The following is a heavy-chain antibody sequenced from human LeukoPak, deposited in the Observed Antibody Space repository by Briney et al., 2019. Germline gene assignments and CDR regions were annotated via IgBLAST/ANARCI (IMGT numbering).Heavy chain of an antibody. CDR2: IHYSGST. CDR1: GVSISSSSYY. CDR3: ARGEF. D-gene: IGHD3-10*01. Sequence: PSETLSLTCTVSGVSISSSSYYWGWIRQPPGKGLEWIGSIHYSGSTYYNPSLKSRVTISVDTSKNQFSLKVNSVTAADTAVYYCARGEFWGQGTLDTVSS. J-gene: IGHJ4*02. V-gene: IGHV4-39*01.